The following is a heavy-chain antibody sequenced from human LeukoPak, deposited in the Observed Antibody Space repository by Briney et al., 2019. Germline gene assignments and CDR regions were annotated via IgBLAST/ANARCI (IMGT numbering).Heavy chain of an antibody. D-gene: IGHD3-9*01. Sequence: ASVKVSRKVSGYTLTELSMHWVRQAPGKGLEWMGGFHPEDGETIYAQKFQGRVTMTEDTSTDTAYMELSSLRSEDTAVYYCATDSAGYYEILSGYYQFDYWGQGTLVTVSS. V-gene: IGHV1-24*01. CDR3: ATDSAGYYEILSGYYQFDY. CDR2: FHPEDGET. CDR1: GYTLTELS. J-gene: IGHJ4*02.